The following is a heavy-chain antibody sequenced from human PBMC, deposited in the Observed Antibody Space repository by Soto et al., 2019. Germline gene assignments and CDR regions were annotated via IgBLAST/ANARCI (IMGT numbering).Heavy chain of an antibody. CDR1: GFTFSSYS. CDR2: ISSSSSTI. V-gene: IGHV3-48*01. D-gene: IGHD3-10*01. CDR3: ARGPTVRGVGY. J-gene: IGHJ4*02. Sequence: GGSLRLSCAASGFTFSSYSMNWVRQAPGKGLEWVSYISSSSSTIYYADSVKGRFTISRDNAKNSLYLQMNSLRAEDTAVYYCARGPTVRGVGYWGQGTLVTVSS.